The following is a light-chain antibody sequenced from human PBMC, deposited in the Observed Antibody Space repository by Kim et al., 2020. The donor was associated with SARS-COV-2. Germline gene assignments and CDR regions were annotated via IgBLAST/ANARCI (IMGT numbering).Light chain of an antibody. Sequence: KTITLSCTRTGGAIATYSGQWYQQRPGSAPTILIYDDDQRPSGVPDRFSGSIDVSSNSASLTISGLKIEDEGDYFCQSYDTTTPVVFGGGTKVNVL. J-gene: IGLJ7*01. CDR3: QSYDTTTPVV. V-gene: IGLV6-57*03. CDR2: DDD. CDR1: GGAIATYS.